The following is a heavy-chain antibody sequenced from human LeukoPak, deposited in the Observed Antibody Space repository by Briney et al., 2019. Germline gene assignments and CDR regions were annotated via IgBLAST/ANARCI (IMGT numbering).Heavy chain of an antibody. CDR1: GYTFTSYG. J-gene: IGHJ4*02. V-gene: IGHV1-18*01. CDR2: ISAYNGNT. D-gene: IGHD3-22*01. Sequence: GASLKVSCKASGYTFTSYGISWVRQARGQGSEWMGWISAYNGNTNYAQKLQGRVTMTTDTSTSTAYMELRSLRSDDTAVYYCARRVDYYDSSGKHTYFDYWGQGTLVTVSS. CDR3: ARRVDYYDSSGKHTYFDY.